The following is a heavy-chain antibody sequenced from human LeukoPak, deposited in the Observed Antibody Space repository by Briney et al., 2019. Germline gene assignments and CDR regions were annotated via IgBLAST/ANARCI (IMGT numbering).Heavy chain of an antibody. CDR3: ARHSSGPAGIFDS. V-gene: IGHV4-59*08. Sequence: SETLSLTCIVSGGSIHSNYWSWIRQPPGRGLEWIGYIYYSGSTNFSPSLKSRVTISVDTSKSQFSLKLSSVTAADTAVYYCARHSSGPAGIFDSWGQGTLVTVSS. CDR2: IYYSGST. D-gene: IGHD6-19*01. J-gene: IGHJ4*02. CDR1: GGSIHSNY.